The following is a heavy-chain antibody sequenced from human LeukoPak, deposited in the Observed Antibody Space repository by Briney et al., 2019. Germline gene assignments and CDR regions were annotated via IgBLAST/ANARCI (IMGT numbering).Heavy chain of an antibody. J-gene: IGHJ3*02. Sequence: GGSLRLSCAASGFTFSSHDMHWVRQATGKGLEWVSGIGNAGDTYYPGSVKGRFIISRENAKNSLYLQMNSLRAGDTAVYYCARVDGYTAFDIWGQGTMVTVSS. V-gene: IGHV3-13*01. D-gene: IGHD5-24*01. CDR2: IGNAGDT. CDR3: ARVDGYTAFDI. CDR1: GFTFSSHD.